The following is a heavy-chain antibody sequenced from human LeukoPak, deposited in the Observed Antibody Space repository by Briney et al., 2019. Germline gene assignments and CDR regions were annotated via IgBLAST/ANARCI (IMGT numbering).Heavy chain of an antibody. CDR1: GGSISSYY. V-gene: IGHV4-59*01. CDR3: ASDMTFDAFDI. D-gene: IGHD2-21*02. J-gene: IGHJ3*02. CDR2: IYYSGST. Sequence: SETLSLTCTVSGGSISSYYWSWIRQPPGKGLEWVWYIYYSGSTNYNPSLKSRVTISVDTSKNQFSLKLSTVTAADTAVYYCASDMTFDAFDIWGQGTVVTVSS.